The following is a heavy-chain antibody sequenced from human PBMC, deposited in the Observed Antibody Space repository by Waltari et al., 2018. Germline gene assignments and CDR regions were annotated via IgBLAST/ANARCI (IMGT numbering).Heavy chain of an antibody. CDR3: ARGSTSDAPHYFDY. CDR2: IKQDGSGK. Sequence: EVQLVESGGGLVQPGGSLRLSCAASGFTFSSYWMSWVRQAPGKGLEWVANIKQDGSGKYYVDAVKGRFTISRDNAKNSLYLQMNSLRAEDTAVYYCARGSTSDAPHYFDYWGQGTLVTVSS. D-gene: IGHD2-2*01. V-gene: IGHV3-7*01. CDR1: GFTFSSYW. J-gene: IGHJ4*02.